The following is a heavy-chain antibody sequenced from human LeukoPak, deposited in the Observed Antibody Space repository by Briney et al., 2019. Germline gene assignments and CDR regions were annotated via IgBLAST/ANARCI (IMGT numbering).Heavy chain of an antibody. J-gene: IGHJ6*02. D-gene: IGHD4-17*01. CDR3: ARQEDYGGNYYYGMDV. Sequence: SETLSLTCTVSGGSINNYYWSWVRQPPGAGLEWLAYIYYTGSTNYNPSLKTRLTISVDTSKNQFSLKLSSVTAADTAVYYCARQEDYGGNYYYGMDVWGQGTTVTVSS. CDR2: IYYTGST. CDR1: GGSINNYY. V-gene: IGHV4-59*08.